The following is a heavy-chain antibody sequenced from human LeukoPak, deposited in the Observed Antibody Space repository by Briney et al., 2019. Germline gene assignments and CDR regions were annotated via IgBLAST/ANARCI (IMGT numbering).Heavy chain of an antibody. CDR1: GFSLTTSGMC. Sequence: ESGPTLVNPTQTLTLTCTFSGFSLTTSGMCVSWIRQPPGKALEWLARIDWGDDKYYSTSLKTRLTISKDTSKNQLVLRMTNMDPVDTATYYCARIRWSGTSYFFDYWGQGTLVTVSS. CDR2: IDWGDDK. D-gene: IGHD3-3*01. V-gene: IGHV2-70*11. CDR3: ARIRWSGTSYFFDY. J-gene: IGHJ4*02.